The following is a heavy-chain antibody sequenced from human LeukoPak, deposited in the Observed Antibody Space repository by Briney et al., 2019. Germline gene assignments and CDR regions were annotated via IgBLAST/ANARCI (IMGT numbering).Heavy chain of an antibody. CDR3: ASPLTGDRDAFDI. Sequence: SETLSLTCTVSGGSISSYYWSWTRQPPGKGLEWIGYIYYSGSTNYNPSLKSRVTISVDTSKNQFSLKLSSVTAADTAVYYCASPLTGDRDAFDIWGQGTMVTVSS. CDR1: GGSISSYY. CDR2: IYYSGST. D-gene: IGHD7-27*01. J-gene: IGHJ3*02. V-gene: IGHV4-59*08.